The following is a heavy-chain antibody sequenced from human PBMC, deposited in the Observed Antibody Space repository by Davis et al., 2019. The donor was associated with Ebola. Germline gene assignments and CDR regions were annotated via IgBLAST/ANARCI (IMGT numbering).Heavy chain of an antibody. D-gene: IGHD3-3*01. CDR1: GGSFSGYY. J-gene: IGHJ5*02. CDR2: INHSGST. V-gene: IGHV4-34*01. Sequence: PSETLSLTCAVYGGSFSGYYWSWIRQHPGKGLEWIGEINHSGSTNYNPSLKSRVTISVDTSKNQFSLKLSSVTAADTAVYYCARDAGYYDFWSGRSGDWFDPWGQGTLVTVSS. CDR3: ARDAGYYDFWSGRSGDWFDP.